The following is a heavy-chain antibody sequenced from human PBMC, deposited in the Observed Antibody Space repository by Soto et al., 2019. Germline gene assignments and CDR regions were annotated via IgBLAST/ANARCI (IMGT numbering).Heavy chain of an antibody. D-gene: IGHD1-26*01. Sequence: LSLTCAVSGASLSGYYRSWIRQPPGKGLEWIGETNDSGSTSYNPSLKSRVTISVDTSKNQFSLKLSSVTAADTAVYYCARGRRKWEPFDYRGQGTLVTVSS. CDR2: TNDSGST. J-gene: IGHJ4*02. CDR3: ARGRRKWEPFDY. CDR1: GASLSGYY. V-gene: IGHV4-34*01.